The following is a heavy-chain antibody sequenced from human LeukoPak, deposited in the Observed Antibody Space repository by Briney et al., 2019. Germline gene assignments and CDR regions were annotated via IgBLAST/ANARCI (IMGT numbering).Heavy chain of an antibody. J-gene: IGHJ4*02. Sequence: GGSLRLSCAASGFAFSSYAMSWVRQAPGKGLEWLSVISDSGGSTYYADSVKGRFTISRDNSKNTLFLQMNSLRGEDTAVYYCAILPPHYYYDTSGYSDSWGQGTLVTVSS. CDR3: AILPPHYYYDTSGYSDS. V-gene: IGHV3-23*01. CDR1: GFAFSSYA. D-gene: IGHD3-22*01. CDR2: ISDSGGST.